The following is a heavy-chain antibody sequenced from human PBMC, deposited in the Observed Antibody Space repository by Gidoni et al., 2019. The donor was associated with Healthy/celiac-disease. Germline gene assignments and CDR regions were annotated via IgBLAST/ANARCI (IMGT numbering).Heavy chain of an antibody. Sequence: QVQLQESGPGLVKPSQTLSLTCTVSGGSISSGGYYWRWIRQHPGKGLEWIGYIYYSGSTYYNPSLKSRVTISVDTSKNQFSLKLSSVTAADTAVYYCAREIYDSSGYYPYYYYGMDVWGQGTTVTVSS. CDR3: AREIYDSSGYYPYYYYGMDV. J-gene: IGHJ6*02. CDR1: GGSISSGGYY. D-gene: IGHD3-22*01. V-gene: IGHV4-31*03. CDR2: IYYSGST.